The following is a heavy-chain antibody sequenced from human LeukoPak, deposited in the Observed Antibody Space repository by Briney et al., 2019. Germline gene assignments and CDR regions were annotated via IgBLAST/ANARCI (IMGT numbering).Heavy chain of an antibody. D-gene: IGHD3-3*01. CDR2: ISSGSSTI. CDR3: ARAPPHTYDFWSGQPLRYFMDV. Sequence: PGGSLRLSCTASGFTFSSYSMNWVRQAPGKGLEWVSYISSGSSTIHYADSVKGRFTISRDNAKNSLYLQMNSLRAEDTAVYYCARAPPHTYDFWSGQPLRYFMDVWGKGTTVTVSS. J-gene: IGHJ6*03. CDR1: GFTFSSYS. V-gene: IGHV3-48*01.